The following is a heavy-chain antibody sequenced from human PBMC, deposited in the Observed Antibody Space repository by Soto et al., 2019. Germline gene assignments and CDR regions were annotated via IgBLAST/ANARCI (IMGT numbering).Heavy chain of an antibody. J-gene: IGHJ4*02. CDR1: GFTFRDYC. CDR3: ARGRVDFGY. Sequence: GLLGLSCAASGFTFRDYCVSCVRQAPRAGLEWVANIKQDGSDKYYVDSVKGRFTISRDNAKDFLYLQMIRLRADDTGVYYSARGRVDFGYWGQGILVTVSS. D-gene: IGHD3-3*01. V-gene: IGHV3-7*01. CDR2: IKQDGSDK.